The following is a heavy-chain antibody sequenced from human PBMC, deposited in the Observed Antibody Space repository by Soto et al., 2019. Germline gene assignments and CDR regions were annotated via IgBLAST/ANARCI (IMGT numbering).Heavy chain of an antibody. CDR3: AKGDNLGPKTGYAFDP. CDR2: TYFRSKWYN. V-gene: IGHV6-1*01. Sequence: SQTLSLTCAISGDSVPSNTASWNWIRQSPSRGLEWLGRTYFRSKWYNDYAVSVKSRIIINPDTSNNQFSLQLNSVTPEDTAVYFCAKGDNLGPKTGYAFDPWGQGIMVTVSS. CDR1: GDSVPSNTAS. J-gene: IGHJ5*02. D-gene: IGHD5-12*01.